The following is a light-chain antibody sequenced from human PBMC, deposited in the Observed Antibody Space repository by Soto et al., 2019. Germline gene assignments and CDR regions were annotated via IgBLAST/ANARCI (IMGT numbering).Light chain of an antibody. CDR2: GAS. J-gene: IGKJ1*01. V-gene: IGKV3-20*01. CDR1: QSVSGD. CDR3: QQYGSSPKT. Sequence: EKVMTHSPATLSVSPGERATLSCTASQSVSGDLAWYHQKPGQAPRLLTYGASSRATGIPDRFSGSGSGTDFTLTISRLEPEDFAVYYCQQYGSSPKTFGQGTKVDIK.